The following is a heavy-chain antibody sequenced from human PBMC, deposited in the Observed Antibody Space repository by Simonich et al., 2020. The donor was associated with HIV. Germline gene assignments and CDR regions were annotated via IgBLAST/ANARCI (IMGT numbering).Heavy chain of an antibody. D-gene: IGHD4-17*01. CDR3: ATGLNYGDYSGFDY. CDR2: FEPEDGET. J-gene: IGHJ4*02. Sequence: QVQLVQSGAEVKKPGASVKVSCQVSGYTLTELSMHWVRPAPGKGLGWMGGFEPEDGETSYEQKFQGRVTMTEDTSTDTAYMELSSLRSEDTAVYYCATGLNYGDYSGFDYWGQGTLVTVSS. CDR1: GYTLTELS. V-gene: IGHV1-24*01.